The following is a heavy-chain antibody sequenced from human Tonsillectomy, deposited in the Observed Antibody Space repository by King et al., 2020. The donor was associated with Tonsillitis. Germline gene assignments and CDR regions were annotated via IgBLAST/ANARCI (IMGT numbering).Heavy chain of an antibody. CDR1: GDSISYY. Sequence: QLQESGPGLVKPSETLSLTCTGSGDSISYYWSWLRQPPGKGLEWIGYIYNSGCTSYNPSLKSRATISMDTSKNQFSLKLSSVTAADTAVYYCASLYGAGGDWGQGTLVTVSS. J-gene: IGHJ4*02. D-gene: IGHD3-16*01. CDR3: ASLYGAGGD. CDR2: IYNSGCT. V-gene: IGHV4-59*01.